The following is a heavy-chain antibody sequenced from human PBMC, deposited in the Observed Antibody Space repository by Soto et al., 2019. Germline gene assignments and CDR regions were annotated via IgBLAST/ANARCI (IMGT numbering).Heavy chain of an antibody. CDR1: GGSISSGDYY. V-gene: IGHV4-30-4*01. J-gene: IGHJ4*02. Sequence: PSETLSLTCTVSGGSISSGDYYWSWIRQPPGKGLEWIGYIYYSGSTYYNPSLTSRVTISVDTSKNQFSLKLSSVTAADTAVYYCAVSEYQLPSPWSLEYWGQGTLVSVSS. CDR3: AVSEYQLPSPWSLEY. CDR2: IYYSGST. D-gene: IGHD2-2*01.